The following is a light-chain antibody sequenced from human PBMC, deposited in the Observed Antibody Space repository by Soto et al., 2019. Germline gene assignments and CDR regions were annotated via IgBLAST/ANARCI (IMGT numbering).Light chain of an antibody. CDR1: QGISSY. CDR3: QRYYSYPIT. V-gene: IGKV1-8*01. J-gene: IGKJ5*01. Sequence: AIRMTQAPSSFSASTGDRVTITCRASQGISSYLAWYQQKPGKAPMLLIYASSTLQSGVPSRFSGNVSGTHFTLTISCLQSEDFAIYFCQRYYSYPITFSQGTRLEIK. CDR2: ASS.